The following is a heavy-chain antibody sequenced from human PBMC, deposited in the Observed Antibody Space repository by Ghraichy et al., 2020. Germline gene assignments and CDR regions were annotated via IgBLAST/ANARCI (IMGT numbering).Heavy chain of an antibody. D-gene: IGHD3-22*01. CDR2: MSYGGLT. CDR1: GDSITNNDYF. J-gene: IGHJ5*02. V-gene: IGHV4-39*01. Sequence: SETLSLTCNVSGDSITNNDYFWGWIRQPPGKGLEWVGSMSYGGLTYYNPFLTNRVTISADTSKNQFSLRLNSVTAADMAVYFCARGGPMIVATFDPWGQGTLVTVSS. CDR3: ARGGPMIVATFDP.